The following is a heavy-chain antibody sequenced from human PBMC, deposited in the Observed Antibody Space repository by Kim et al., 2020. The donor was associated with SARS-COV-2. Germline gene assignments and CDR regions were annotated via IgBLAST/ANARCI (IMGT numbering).Heavy chain of an antibody. Sequence: GGSLRLSCAASGFTFSSYGMHWVRQAPGKGLEWVAVISYDGSNKYYADSVKGRFTISRDNSKNTLYLQMNSLRAEDTAVYYCAKEGRVVTAIVYWGQGTL. D-gene: IGHD2-21*02. J-gene: IGHJ4*02. CDR2: ISYDGSNK. V-gene: IGHV3-30*18. CDR1: GFTFSSYG. CDR3: AKEGRVVTAIVY.